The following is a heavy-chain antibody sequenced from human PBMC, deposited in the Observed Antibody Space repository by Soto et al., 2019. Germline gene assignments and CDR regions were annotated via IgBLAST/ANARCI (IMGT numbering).Heavy chain of an antibody. J-gene: IGHJ4*02. Sequence: SEPLTSTCAVSGGSISIGGYSWSWIRQPPGKGLEWIGYIYYSGSTNYNPSLKSRVTISVDTSKNQFSLKLSLKLSSVTAADTAVYYCARRWGDYFDYWGQGTLVTVSS. CDR3: ARRWGDYFDY. CDR1: GGSISIGGYS. D-gene: IGHD3-16*01. CDR2: IYYSGST. V-gene: IGHV4-61*08.